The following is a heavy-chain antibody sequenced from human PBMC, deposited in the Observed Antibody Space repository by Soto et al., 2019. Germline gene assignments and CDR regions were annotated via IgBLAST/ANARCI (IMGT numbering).Heavy chain of an antibody. CDR3: ARHLLNSGSPTMYGMYV. J-gene: IGHJ6*02. CDR1: GGSISSSTYH. V-gene: IGHV4-39*01. Sequence: QLQLQESGPGLVKPSETLPLTCTVSGGSISSSTYHWGWIRQPPGKGLEWIGTIYYSGSTYYNPSHKRRVTRSVDTPMNQLSLKLSSVTAADTAVYYCARHLLNSGSPTMYGMYVWGQGTTVTVSS. CDR2: IYYSGST. D-gene: IGHD1-26*01.